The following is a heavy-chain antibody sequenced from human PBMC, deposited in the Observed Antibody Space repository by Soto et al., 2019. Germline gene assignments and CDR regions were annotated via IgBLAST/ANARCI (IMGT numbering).Heavy chain of an antibody. Sequence: SETLSLTCTVSGGSISSYYWSWIRQPPGKGLEWIGYIYYSGSTNYNPSLKSRVTISVDTSKNQFSLKLSSVTAADTAGYYCARGLMVRGIYYYMDVWGKGTTVTVSS. D-gene: IGHD3-10*01. CDR1: GGSISSYY. CDR2: IYYSGST. V-gene: IGHV4-59*08. J-gene: IGHJ6*03. CDR3: ARGLMVRGIYYYMDV.